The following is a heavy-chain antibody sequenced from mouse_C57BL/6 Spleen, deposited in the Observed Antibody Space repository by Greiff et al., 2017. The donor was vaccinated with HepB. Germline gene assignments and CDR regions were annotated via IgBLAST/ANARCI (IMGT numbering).Heavy chain of an antibody. V-gene: IGHV7-1*01. CDR3: ARRYYAMDY. CDR2: SRNKANDYTT. CDR1: GFTFSDFY. J-gene: IGHJ4*01. Sequence: DVKLVESGGGLVQSGRSLRLSCATSGFTFSDFYMEWVRQAPGKGLEWMAASRNKANDYTTEYSASVKGRFIVSRDTSQSILYLQMNALRAEDTAIYYCARRYYAMDYWGQGPSVTVSS.